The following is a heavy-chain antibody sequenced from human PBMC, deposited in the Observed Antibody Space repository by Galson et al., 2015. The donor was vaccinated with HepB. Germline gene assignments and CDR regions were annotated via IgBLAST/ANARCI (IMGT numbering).Heavy chain of an antibody. CDR1: GFALSDYY. J-gene: IGHJ4*02. D-gene: IGHD4-17*01. Sequence: LRLSCAASGFALSDYYMAWIRQAPGKGLEWVSFISARSTYIYYAQSVKDRFTISRDNATSSVFLEMNNLRVDDTAVYYCARGLTGDYVFDYWGQGTVVTVSS. CDR2: ISARSTYI. CDR3: ARGLTGDYVFDY. V-gene: IGHV3-11*06.